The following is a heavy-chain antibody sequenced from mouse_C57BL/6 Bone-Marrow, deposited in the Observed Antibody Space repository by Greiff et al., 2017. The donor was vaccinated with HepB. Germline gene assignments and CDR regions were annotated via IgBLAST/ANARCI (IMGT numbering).Heavy chain of an antibody. Sequence: DVMLVESGEGLVKPGGSLKLSCAASGFTFSSYAMSWVRQTPEKRLGWVAYISSGGDYIYYADTVKGRFTISRDNARNTLYLQMSSLKSEDTAMYYCTREDTPYYFDYWGQGTTLTVSS. CDR2: ISSGGDYI. CDR3: TREDTPYYFDY. D-gene: IGHD5-1-1*01. V-gene: IGHV5-9-1*02. CDR1: GFTFSSYA. J-gene: IGHJ2*01.